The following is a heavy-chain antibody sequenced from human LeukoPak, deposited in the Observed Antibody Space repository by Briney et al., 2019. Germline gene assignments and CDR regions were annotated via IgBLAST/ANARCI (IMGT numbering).Heavy chain of an antibody. CDR3: ARVWDIVVVPAAQGYYYGMDV. V-gene: IGHV3-21*01. Sequence: GGSLRLSCAASGFTFSSYSMNWVRQAPGKGLERVSAISSSSSYIYYADSVKGRFTISRDNAKNSLYVQMNSLRAEDTAVYYCARVWDIVVVPAAQGYYYGMDVWGQGTTVTVSS. CDR2: ISSSSSYI. D-gene: IGHD2-2*01. CDR1: GFTFSSYS. J-gene: IGHJ6*02.